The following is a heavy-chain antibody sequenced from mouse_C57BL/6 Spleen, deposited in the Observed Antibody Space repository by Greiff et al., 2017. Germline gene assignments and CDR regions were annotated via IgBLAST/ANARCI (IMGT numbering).Heavy chain of an antibody. D-gene: IGHD1-1*01. CDR2: ICPGSGYT. CDR1: GYTFTSYG. CDR3: ARVDYGSSAWFAY. V-gene: IGHV5-6*01. J-gene: IGHJ3*01. Sequence: EVQLVQSGGDFVKPGASLKLSCTASGYTFTSYGISWVRQTPGQRLEWIAPICPGSGYTYYPDSVKRRFTISGDTSKNTLYLQLSSLTSEDTVMYCGARVDYGSSAWFAYWGQGTLVTVSA.